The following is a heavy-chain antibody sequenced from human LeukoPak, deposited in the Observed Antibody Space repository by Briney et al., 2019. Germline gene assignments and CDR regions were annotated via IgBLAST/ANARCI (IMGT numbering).Heavy chain of an antibody. J-gene: IGHJ5*02. D-gene: IGHD2-2*01. CDR3: ARDHCSSTSCYAGPGRFDP. CDR1: GGSISSYY. V-gene: IGHV4-4*07. CDR2: IYTSGST. Sequence: SETLSLTCTVSGGSISSYYWSWIRQPAGKGLEWIGRIYTSGSTNYNPSLKSRVTISVDTSKNQFSLKLSSVTAADTAVYYCARDHCSSTSCYAGPGRFDPWGQGTLVTVSS.